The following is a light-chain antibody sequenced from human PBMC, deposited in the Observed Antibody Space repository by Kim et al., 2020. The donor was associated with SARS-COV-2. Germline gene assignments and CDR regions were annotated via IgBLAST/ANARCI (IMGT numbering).Light chain of an antibody. CDR3: QQRNNWPPKVT. CDR2: DAS. V-gene: IGKV3-11*01. Sequence: PGAGATLHCRASQSISSSLAWYQQRPGQPPRLLIFDASIRASGIPARFSGSGSGTDFTLTISGLEPEDFAVYYCQQRNNWPPKVTFGGGTKVDI. J-gene: IGKJ4*01. CDR1: QSISSS.